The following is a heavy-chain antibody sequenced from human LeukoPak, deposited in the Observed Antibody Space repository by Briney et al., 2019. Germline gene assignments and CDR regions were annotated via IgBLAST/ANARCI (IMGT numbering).Heavy chain of an antibody. CDR2: INPNSDAT. CDR3: ARDGGWDFWSGAKGPYFDY. CDR1: GYTFIGHY. Sequence: ASVKVSCKASGYTFIGHYIHWVRQAPGQGLEWMGWINPNSDATKYSQKFQGRVTMTRDTSISTTYMDLTRLTSDDTAVYYCARDGGWDFWSGAKGPYFDYWGQGTLVTVSS. V-gene: IGHV1-2*02. D-gene: IGHD3-3*01. J-gene: IGHJ4*02.